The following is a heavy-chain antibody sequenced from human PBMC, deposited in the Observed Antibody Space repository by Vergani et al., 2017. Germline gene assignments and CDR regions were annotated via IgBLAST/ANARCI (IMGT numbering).Heavy chain of an antibody. J-gene: IGHJ4*02. Sequence: QVQLVQSGAEVKKPGASVKVSCKASGYTFTGYYMHWVRQAPGQGLEWMGWINPNSGGTNYAQKLQGRVTMTTDTSTSTAYMELRSLRSDDTAVYYCARSDGYNVGADYWGQGTLVTVSS. V-gene: IGHV1-2*02. D-gene: IGHD5-24*01. CDR2: INPNSGGT. CDR3: ARSDGYNVGADY. CDR1: GYTFTGYY.